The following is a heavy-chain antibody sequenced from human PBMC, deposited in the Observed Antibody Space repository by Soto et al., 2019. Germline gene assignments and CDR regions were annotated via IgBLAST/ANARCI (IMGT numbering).Heavy chain of an antibody. CDR3: TNYDFWSGFDRLFDY. CDR2: IHYNGRT. J-gene: IGHJ4*02. CDR1: GVSVSDYH. Sequence: SETLSLTCSVSGVSVSDYHWTWIRLTPKKELQWIGFIHYNGRTDSSPSLKSRVTISLDMSKNSLYLQMNSLRAEDTAMYYCTNYDFWSGFDRLFDYWGQGTLVTVSS. D-gene: IGHD3-3*01. V-gene: IGHV4-59*02.